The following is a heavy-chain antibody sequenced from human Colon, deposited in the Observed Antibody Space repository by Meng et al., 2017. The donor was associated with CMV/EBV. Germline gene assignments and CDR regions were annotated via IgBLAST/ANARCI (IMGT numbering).Heavy chain of an antibody. CDR1: GFTFNTYW. V-gene: IGHV3-7*01. D-gene: IGHD5-18*01. J-gene: IGHJ4*02. Sequence: GESLKISCAASGFTFNTYWMTWVRQAPGKGLECVANIKPDGSQGYYVDSVKGRFTISRDNAKDLLYLQMNTLRVEDTAMYYCAGQRGDSPFAYWGQGALVTVSS. CDR2: IKPDGSQG. CDR3: AGQRGDSPFAY.